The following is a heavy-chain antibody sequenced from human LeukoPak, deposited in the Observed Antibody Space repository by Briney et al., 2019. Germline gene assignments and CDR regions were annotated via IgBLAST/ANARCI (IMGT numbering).Heavy chain of an antibody. D-gene: IGHD2-2*01. CDR2: ISAYNGNT. CDR3: AREGAYCSSTSCHIQNWFDP. J-gene: IGHJ5*02. CDR1: GYTFTSYA. Sequence: GASVKVSCKASGYTFTSYAFRWVRQAPGQGLEWMGWISAYNGNTNYAQKFQGRVTMTTDTPTSTAYMELRSLRSDDTAVYYCAREGAYCSSTSCHIQNWFDPWGQGTLVTVSS. V-gene: IGHV1-18*01.